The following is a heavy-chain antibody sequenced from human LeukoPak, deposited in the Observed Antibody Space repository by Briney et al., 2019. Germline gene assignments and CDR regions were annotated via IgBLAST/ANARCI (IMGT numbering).Heavy chain of an antibody. CDR3: ARGYCSGGSCYLPYYMDV. J-gene: IGHJ6*03. CDR1: GFTFSSYA. V-gene: IGHV3-23*01. CDR2: ISGSGGST. D-gene: IGHD2-15*01. Sequence: PGGSLRLSCAASGFTFSSYAMGWVRQAPGKGLEWVSAISGSGGSTYYADSVKGRFTISRDNAKNSLYLQMNSLRAEDTAVYYCARGYCSGGSCYLPYYMDVWGKGTTVTVSS.